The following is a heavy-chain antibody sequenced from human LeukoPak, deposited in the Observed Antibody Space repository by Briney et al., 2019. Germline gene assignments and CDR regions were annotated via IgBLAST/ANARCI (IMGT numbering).Heavy chain of an antibody. D-gene: IGHD4-11*01. V-gene: IGHV3-9*01. CDR3: AKDMEDDYSDYVGAFDI. CDR1: GFSFDDYA. Sequence: PGGSLRLSCAASGFSFDDYAMHWVRQAPGKGLEWVSGIYWNNGIIGYADSVKGRFTISRDNAKNSLYLQMNSLRAEDTAFYYCAKDMEDDYSDYVGAFDIWGQGTMVTVSS. J-gene: IGHJ3*02. CDR2: IYWNNGII.